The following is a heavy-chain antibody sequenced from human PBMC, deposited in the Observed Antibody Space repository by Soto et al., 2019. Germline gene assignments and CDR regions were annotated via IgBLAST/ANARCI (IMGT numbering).Heavy chain of an antibody. D-gene: IGHD6-19*01. CDR1: GGSIISYY. J-gene: IGHJ4*02. CDR2: IYYSGST. Sequence: PSETLSLTCTVSGGSIISYYWSWIRQPPGKGLEWIGYIYYSGSTNYNPSLKSRVTISVDTSKNQFSLKLSSVTAADTAVYYCARDSQWLDEIYLDYWGQGTLVTVSS. V-gene: IGHV4-59*01. CDR3: ARDSQWLDEIYLDY.